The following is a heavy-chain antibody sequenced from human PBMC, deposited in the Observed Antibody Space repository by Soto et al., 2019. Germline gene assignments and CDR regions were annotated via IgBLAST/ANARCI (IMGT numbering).Heavy chain of an antibody. J-gene: IGHJ4*02. CDR2: INAYNGDT. CDR1: GYTFPSST. Sequence: QVELVQSGAEVKKPGASVKVSCKASGYTFPSSTISWLRQAPGQGLEWMGWINAYNGDTKYAHRLHGRVSMTTDTSTNTAYVELESLTADDTAIYYCDSANYGDSDYWGQGTLVTVSS. V-gene: IGHV1-18*01. CDR3: DSANYGDSDY. D-gene: IGHD4-17*01.